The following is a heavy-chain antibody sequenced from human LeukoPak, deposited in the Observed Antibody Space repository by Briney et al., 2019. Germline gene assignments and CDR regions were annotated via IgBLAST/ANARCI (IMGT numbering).Heavy chain of an antibody. V-gene: IGHV3-7*01. Sequence: GGSLRLSCAASGFTFSSHWMSWVRQAPGKGLEWVANIKQDGSEKYYVDSVKGQFTISRDNAKNSLYLQMNSLRAEDTAVYYCARGNGYGDSPFDYWGQGTLVTVSS. J-gene: IGHJ4*02. CDR3: ARGNGYGDSPFDY. CDR2: IKQDGSEK. CDR1: GFTFSSHW. D-gene: IGHD4-17*01.